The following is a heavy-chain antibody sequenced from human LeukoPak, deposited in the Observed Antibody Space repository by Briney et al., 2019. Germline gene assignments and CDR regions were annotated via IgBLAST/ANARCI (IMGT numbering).Heavy chain of an antibody. Sequence: VASVEVSCKASGGTFSSYAISWVRQAPGQGLEWMGRIIPIFGTANYAQKFQGRVTITTDESTSTASMDLSSLSSENTNVYYCAGGGEGYYFDYWGQGTLVTVSS. J-gene: IGHJ4*02. D-gene: IGHD3-16*01. CDR2: IIPIFGTA. V-gene: IGHV1-69*05. CDR3: AGGGEGYYFDY. CDR1: GGTFSSYA.